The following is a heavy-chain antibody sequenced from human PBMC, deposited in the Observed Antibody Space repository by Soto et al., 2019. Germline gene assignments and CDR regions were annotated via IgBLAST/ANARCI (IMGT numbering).Heavy chain of an antibody. CDR2: INPSGGST. CDR3: ARERIAIFGEPRRGTGFDP. J-gene: IGHJ5*02. D-gene: IGHD3-3*01. V-gene: IGHV1-46*01. Sequence: GLEWMGIINPSGGSTSYAQKFQGRVTMTRDTSTSTVYMELSSLRSEDTAVYYCARERIAIFGEPRRGTGFDPWGQGTLVTVSS.